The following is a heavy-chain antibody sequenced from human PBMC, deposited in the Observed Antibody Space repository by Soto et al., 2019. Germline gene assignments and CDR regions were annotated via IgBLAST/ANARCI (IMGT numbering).Heavy chain of an antibody. D-gene: IGHD6-19*01. Sequence: EVQLLESGGGVVQPGGSLRLSCVASGFNFKKFAMAWVRQAPGEGLEWVSGISCCGGSTSYADSVKGRFSIARDDSKNTLSLQMNSLRVEDTAQYYCAKADGEHWLVPHRDNWGQGTLVTVS. V-gene: IGHV3-23*01. CDR2: ISCCGGST. J-gene: IGHJ4*02. CDR1: GFNFKKFA. CDR3: AKADGEHWLVPHRDN.